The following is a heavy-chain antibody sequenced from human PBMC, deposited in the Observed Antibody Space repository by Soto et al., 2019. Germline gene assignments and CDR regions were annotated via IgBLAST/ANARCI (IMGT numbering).Heavy chain of an antibody. CDR3: ARAPNNYYDSSGYYDY. CDR1: GFTVSSDY. J-gene: IGHJ4*02. V-gene: IGHV3-53*01. Sequence: GESLKISCAASGFTVSSDYMSWVRQAPGKGLEWVSVIYSGGSTYYADSVKGRFTISRDNSKNTLYLQMNSLRAEDTAVYYCARAPNNYYDSSGYYDYWGQGTLVTVSS. D-gene: IGHD3-22*01. CDR2: IYSGGST.